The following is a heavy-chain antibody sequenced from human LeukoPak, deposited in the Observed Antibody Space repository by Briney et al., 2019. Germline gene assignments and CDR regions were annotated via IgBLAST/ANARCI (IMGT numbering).Heavy chain of an antibody. CDR1: GYSFTSYW. CDR3: ARPRTTGTTPFDY. CDR2: IYPGDSDT. J-gene: IGHJ4*02. V-gene: IGHV5-51*01. D-gene: IGHD1-1*01. Sequence: SGESLKISCKGSGYSFTSYWNGWVRQMPGKGLEWMGIIYPGDSDTRYSPSFQGQVTISADKSISTAYLQWSSLKASDTAMYYCARPRTTGTTPFDYWGQGTLVTVSS.